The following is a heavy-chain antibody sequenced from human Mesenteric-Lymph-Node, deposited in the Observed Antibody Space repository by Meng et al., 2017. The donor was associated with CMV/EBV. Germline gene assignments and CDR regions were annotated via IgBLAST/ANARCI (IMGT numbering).Heavy chain of an antibody. V-gene: IGHV1-2*02. CDR3: ARSIVVVPAAIDATFHTKKLNYYYYGMDV. Sequence: ASVKVSCKASGYTLTGYYMHWVRQAPGQGLEWMGWINPNSGGTNYAQKFQGRVTMTRDTSISTAYMELSRLRSDDTAVYYCARSIVVVPAAIDATFHTKKLNYYYYGMDVWGQGTTVTVSS. D-gene: IGHD2-2*01. J-gene: IGHJ6*02. CDR1: GYTLTGYY. CDR2: INPNSGGT.